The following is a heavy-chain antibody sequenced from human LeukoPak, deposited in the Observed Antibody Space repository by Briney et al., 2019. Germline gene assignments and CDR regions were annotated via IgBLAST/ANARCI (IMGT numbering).Heavy chain of an antibody. Sequence: GGSLRLSCAASGFTFSGFAISWFRRTPGRGLEWASGISGSGDNTLYADSVKGRFTISRDNSKNTLYLEMNSLRAEDTAIYYCAKMKGHPLPKYYMDVWGQGTTVTVSS. D-gene: IGHD1-26*01. CDR3: AKMKGHPLPKYYMDV. J-gene: IGHJ6*01. CDR1: GFTFSGFA. V-gene: IGHV3-23*01. CDR2: ISGSGDNT.